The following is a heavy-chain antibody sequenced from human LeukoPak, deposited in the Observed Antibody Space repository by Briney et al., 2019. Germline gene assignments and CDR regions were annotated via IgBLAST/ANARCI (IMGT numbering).Heavy chain of an antibody. CDR1: GFTCSNAW. CDR3: TTDWSGNYA. J-gene: IGHJ4*02. Sequence: GGSLRLSCAASGFTCSNAWMSWVRQAPGKGLEWVGRIKSKTDGGTTDYGAPVKGRFSISRDESKNTLYLDMNSLKTEDTAVYYCTTDWSGNYAWGQGTLVTASS. D-gene: IGHD3-3*01. CDR2: IKSKTDGGTT. V-gene: IGHV3-15*01.